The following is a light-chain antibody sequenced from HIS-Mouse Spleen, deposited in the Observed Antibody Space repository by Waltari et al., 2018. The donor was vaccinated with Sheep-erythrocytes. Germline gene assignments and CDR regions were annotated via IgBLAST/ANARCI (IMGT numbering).Light chain of an antibody. V-gene: IGLV2-11*01. J-gene: IGLJ1*01. CDR3: QAWDSSIYV. CDR2: DVS. CDR1: SSDVGGYNY. Sequence: QSALTQPRSVSGSPGQSVTISCTGTSSDVGGYNYVSWYQQHPGKAPKLMIYDVSKRPSGVPDSFSGSNSGNTATLTISGTQAMDEADYYCQAWDSSIYVFGTGTKVTVL.